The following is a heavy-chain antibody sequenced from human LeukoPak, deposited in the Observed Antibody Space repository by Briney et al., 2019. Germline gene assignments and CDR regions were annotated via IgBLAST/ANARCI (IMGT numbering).Heavy chain of an antibody. CDR3: AKVGSSGGYFDWLFNFDY. CDR1: GFTFSSYA. J-gene: IGHJ4*02. V-gene: IGHV3-23*01. D-gene: IGHD3-9*01. Sequence: GGSLRLSCAASGFTFSSYAMSWVRQAPGKGLEWVSAISGSGGSTYYADSVKGRFTISRDNSKNTLYLQMNSLRAEDTAVYYCAKVGSSGGYFDWLFNFDYWGQGTLVTVSS. CDR2: ISGSGGST.